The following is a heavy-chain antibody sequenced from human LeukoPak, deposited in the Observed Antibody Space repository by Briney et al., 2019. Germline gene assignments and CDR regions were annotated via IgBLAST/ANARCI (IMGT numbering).Heavy chain of an antibody. V-gene: IGHV4-38-2*02. CDR1: GYSISSGYY. CDR2: IYHSGST. Sequence: SETLSLTCTVSGYSISSGYYWGWIRQPPGKGLEWIGSIYHSGSTYYNPSLKSRVTISVDTSKNQFSLKLSSVTAADTAVYYCARVSGYYGSGSYYSWPWFDPWGQGTLVTVSS. D-gene: IGHD3-10*01. CDR3: ARVSGYYGSGSYYSWPWFDP. J-gene: IGHJ5*02.